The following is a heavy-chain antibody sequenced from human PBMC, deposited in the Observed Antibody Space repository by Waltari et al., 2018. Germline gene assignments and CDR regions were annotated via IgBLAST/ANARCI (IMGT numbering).Heavy chain of an antibody. V-gene: IGHV1-2*02. D-gene: IGHD3-10*01. J-gene: IGHJ4*02. CDR1: GYTFTDYF. Sequence: QVQPVQSGGEVKKPGASVPVSCRTSGYTFTDYFIYWVRQDPGQGLAWMGWGRPNNGGSTYAQKFQGRITMTSDTSISTSYLELRSLRSDDTGVYYCFRSHGAFWCQGTHVTVSS. CDR3: FRSHGAF. CDR2: GRPNNGGS.